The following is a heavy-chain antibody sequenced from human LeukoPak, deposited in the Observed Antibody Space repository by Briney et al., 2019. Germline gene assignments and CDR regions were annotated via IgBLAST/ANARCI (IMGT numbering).Heavy chain of an antibody. CDR2: FDPEDGET. V-gene: IGHV1-24*01. Sequence: ASVKVSCKVSGYTLTELSMHWVRQAPGKGLEWMGGFDPEDGETIYAQKFQGRVTMTEDTSTDTAYMELSSLRSEDTAVYYCATAGDIVVVPADLYYFDYWGQGTLVTVSS. CDR3: ATAGDIVVVPADLYYFDY. CDR1: GYTLTELS. J-gene: IGHJ4*02. D-gene: IGHD2-2*01.